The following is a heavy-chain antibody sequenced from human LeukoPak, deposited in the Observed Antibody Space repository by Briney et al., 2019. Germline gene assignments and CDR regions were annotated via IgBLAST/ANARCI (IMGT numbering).Heavy chain of an antibody. CDR2: IYYSGST. CDR3: AREARSGIAADY. CDR1: GGSISSYY. Sequence: TSETLSLTCTVSGGSISSYYWSWIRQPPGKGLEWIGYIYYSGSTNYNPSLKRRVTISVDTSKNQFSLKLSSVTAADTAVYYCAREARSGIAADYWGQGTLVTVSS. D-gene: IGHD6-13*01. J-gene: IGHJ4*02. V-gene: IGHV4-59*01.